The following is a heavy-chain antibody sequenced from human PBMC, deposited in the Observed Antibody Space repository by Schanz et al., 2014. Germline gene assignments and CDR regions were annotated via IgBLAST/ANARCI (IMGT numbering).Heavy chain of an antibody. J-gene: IGHJ4*02. D-gene: IGHD1-1*01. CDR3: ARDRRNDDLDD. Sequence: EVQLLESGGGLVQPGGSLRLSCAASGFTFSSYAMSWVRQAPGKGLEWVSAISGSGGSTYYADSVKGRFTISRDKSKNTLYLQMNSLRAEDTAVYDCARDRRNDDLDDWGQGTLVTVSS. V-gene: IGHV3-23*01. CDR2: ISGSGGST. CDR1: GFTFSSYA.